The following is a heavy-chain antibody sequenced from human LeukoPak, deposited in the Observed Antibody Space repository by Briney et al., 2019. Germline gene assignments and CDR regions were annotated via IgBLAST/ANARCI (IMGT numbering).Heavy chain of an antibody. CDR1: GFSLSTRGVG. D-gene: IGHD6-19*01. CDR2: IYWNDDN. V-gene: IGHV2-5*01. J-gene: IGHJ4*02. CDR3: AHGSGWLYDY. Sequence: SGPTLVNPTQTLTLTCTFSGFSLSTRGVGVGWIRQPPGKALEWLALIYWNDDNRYSPSLKSRLTITKDTSKNQVVLTMTNMDPVDTARYYCAHGSGWLYDYWGQGTLVTVSS.